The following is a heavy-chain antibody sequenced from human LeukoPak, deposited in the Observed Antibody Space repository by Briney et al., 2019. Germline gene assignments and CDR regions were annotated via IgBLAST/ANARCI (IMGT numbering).Heavy chain of an antibody. CDR3: ANKSPHGGADY. J-gene: IGHJ4*02. V-gene: IGHV3-23*01. Sequence: GGSLRLSCAASGFTFSNYAMSWVRQAPGKGPEWVSSISGSGGSTFYADSVKGRFTISRDNSKNTLYLQVNSLRSEDTAVYYCANKSPHGGADYGGQGALVTVSS. CDR2: ISGSGGST. D-gene: IGHD4-23*01. CDR1: GFTFSNYA.